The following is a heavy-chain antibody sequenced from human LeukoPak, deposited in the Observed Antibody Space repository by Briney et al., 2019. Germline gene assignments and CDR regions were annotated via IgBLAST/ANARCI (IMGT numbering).Heavy chain of an antibody. D-gene: IGHD2-2*01. CDR3: ARRAGGTSHSYFDY. V-gene: IGHV4-59*01. J-gene: IGHJ4*02. CDR2: IYYSGST. Sequence: SETLSLTCIVSGGSISSYYWSWIRQPPGKGLEWIGYIYYSGSTNYNPSLKSRVTISVDTSKSQFSLKLSSVTAADTAVYYCARRAGGTSHSYFDYWGQGTLVTASS. CDR1: GGSISSYY.